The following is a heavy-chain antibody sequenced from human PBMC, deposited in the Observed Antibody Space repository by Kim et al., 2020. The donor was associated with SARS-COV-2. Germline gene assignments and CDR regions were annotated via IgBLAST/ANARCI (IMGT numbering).Heavy chain of an antibody. V-gene: IGHV4-59*01. Sequence: SLKSRVTISVDTSKNQFSLKLSSVTAADTAVYYCARVRPLGLSSSYYFDYWGQGTLVTVSS. D-gene: IGHD6-6*01. CDR3: ARVRPLGLSSSYYFDY. J-gene: IGHJ4*02.